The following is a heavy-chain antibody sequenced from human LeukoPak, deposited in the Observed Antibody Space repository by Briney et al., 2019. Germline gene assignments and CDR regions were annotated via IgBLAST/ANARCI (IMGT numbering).Heavy chain of an antibody. J-gene: IGHJ4*02. CDR3: AAGGIYSLLDY. V-gene: IGHV1-24*01. CDR2: FDPEHREA. D-gene: IGHD1-26*01. CDR1: GYSLTDLS. Sequence: ASVKVSCKVSGYSLTDLSMHWVRQAPGNGLEWMGGFDPEHREAIYAQKFQGRVSMTEDTSTDTAYMELSSLRSADTAVYYCAAGGIYSLLDYWGQGTLVTVSS.